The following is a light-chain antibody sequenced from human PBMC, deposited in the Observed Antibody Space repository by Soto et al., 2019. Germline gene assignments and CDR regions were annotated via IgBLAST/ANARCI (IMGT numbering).Light chain of an antibody. CDR1: QSISSY. CDR3: QQYNDWPT. J-gene: IGKJ1*01. Sequence: DIQMTQSPSSLSASVGDRVTITCRASQSISSYLNWYQQKPGKAPKLLIYAASSLQSGVPSRFSGSGSGTESTLTISSLQSEDFAVYYCQQYNDWPTFGQGTKVDIK. V-gene: IGKV1-39*01. CDR2: AAS.